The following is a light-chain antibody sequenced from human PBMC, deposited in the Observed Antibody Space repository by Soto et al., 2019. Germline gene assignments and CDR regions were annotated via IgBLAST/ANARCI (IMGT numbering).Light chain of an antibody. CDR2: GAS. V-gene: IGKV3-20*01. CDR1: QSVSDNY. Sequence: EIVLTQSPGTLSLSPRERATLSCRASQSVSDNYLAWYQQKPGQAPRLLIYGASSRAAGIPDRFSGSGSGTDFTLTISRLEPEDFAVYYCQQYDSSPPTFGQGTKVEIK. CDR3: QQYDSSPPT. J-gene: IGKJ1*01.